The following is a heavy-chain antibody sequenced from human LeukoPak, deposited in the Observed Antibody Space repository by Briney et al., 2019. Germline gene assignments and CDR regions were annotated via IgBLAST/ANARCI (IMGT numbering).Heavy chain of an antibody. CDR1: GGTFSSYA. CDR2: IIPILGIA. CDR3: AKDFTVNTVTDAYYYYGMDV. Sequence: SVKVSCKASGGTFSSYAISWVRQAPEQGLEWMGRIIPILGIANYAQKFQGRVTITADKSTSTAYMELSSLRSEDTAVYYCAKDFTVNTVTDAYYYYGMDVWGQGTTVTVSS. V-gene: IGHV1-69*04. J-gene: IGHJ6*02. D-gene: IGHD4-11*01.